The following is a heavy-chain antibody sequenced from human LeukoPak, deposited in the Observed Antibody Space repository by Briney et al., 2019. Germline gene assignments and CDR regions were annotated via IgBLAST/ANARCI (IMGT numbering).Heavy chain of an antibody. J-gene: IGHJ4*02. D-gene: IGHD6-19*01. Sequence: GGPLRLSCAASGFTFSSYAMHWVRQAPGKGLEWVAVISYDGSNKYYADSVKGRFTISRDNSKNTLYLQMNSLRAEDTAVYYCASLDYSSGWYTADYWGQGTLVTVSS. V-gene: IGHV3-30-3*01. CDR2: ISYDGSNK. CDR3: ASLDYSSGWYTADY. CDR1: GFTFSSYA.